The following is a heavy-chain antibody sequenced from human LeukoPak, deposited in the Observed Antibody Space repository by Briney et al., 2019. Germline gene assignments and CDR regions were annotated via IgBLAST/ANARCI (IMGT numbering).Heavy chain of an antibody. Sequence: GGSLRLSCAASGFTFSSYSMNWVRQAPGKGLEWVSSISSSSGYIYYADSVKGRFTISRDNAKNSLYLQMNSLRAEDTAVYYCARDRRITMVRGVIIYYYGMDVWGQGTTVTVSS. V-gene: IGHV3-21*01. CDR3: ARDRRITMVRGVIIYYYGMDV. J-gene: IGHJ6*02. D-gene: IGHD3-10*01. CDR2: ISSSSGYI. CDR1: GFTFSSYS.